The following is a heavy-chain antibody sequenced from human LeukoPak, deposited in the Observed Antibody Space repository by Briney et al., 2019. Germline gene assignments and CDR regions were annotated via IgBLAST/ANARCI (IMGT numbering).Heavy chain of an antibody. D-gene: IGHD2-21*01. Sequence: ASVKVSCKASGYSFRTFGITWVRQAPGQGLEWMGWLSAHIDDTRYSQKFQGRVTVTTDISTNTAYMELTSLRSNDTAVYYCARSASLLNAFDIWGQGTLVTVAS. CDR1: GYSFRTFG. J-gene: IGHJ3*02. V-gene: IGHV1-18*01. CDR2: LSAHIDDT. CDR3: ARSASLLNAFDI.